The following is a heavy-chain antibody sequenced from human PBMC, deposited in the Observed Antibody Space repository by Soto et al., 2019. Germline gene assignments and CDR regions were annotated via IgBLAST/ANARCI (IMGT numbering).Heavy chain of an antibody. Sequence: QITLKESGPALVRPTQTLTLTCAFSGFPLNTGGEAVGWIRQPPGKALECLALIFCDGDKRYSPSLKNRLTVTKATSKNQVVLTLTDMAPVDTATYYCAHRLYSILLDYWGQGTLVTVAS. CDR3: AHRLYSILLDY. V-gene: IGHV2-5*02. J-gene: IGHJ4*02. CDR2: IFCDGDK. D-gene: IGHD4-4*01. CDR1: GFPLNTGGEA.